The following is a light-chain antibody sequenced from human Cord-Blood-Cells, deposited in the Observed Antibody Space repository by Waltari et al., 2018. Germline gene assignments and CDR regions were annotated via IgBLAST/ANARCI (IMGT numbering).Light chain of an antibody. Sequence: DIQMTQSPSSLSASVGDRVTITCRASQIISSYLNWYQQKPGKAPKLLIYAASSLQSGVPSRFWGSGSWTDFTLTISSRQPEDFATYYCQQSYSTPPTFGQGTKVEIK. V-gene: IGKV1-39*01. CDR3: QQSYSTPPT. J-gene: IGKJ1*01. CDR2: AAS. CDR1: QIISSY.